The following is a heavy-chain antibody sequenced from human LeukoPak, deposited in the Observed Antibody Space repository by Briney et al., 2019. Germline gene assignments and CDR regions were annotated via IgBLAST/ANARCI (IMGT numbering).Heavy chain of an antibody. J-gene: IGHJ6*02. Sequence: PGGSLRLSCAASGFTLSSYAMSWVRQAPGKGLEWVSAISGSGGSTYYADSVKGRFTISRDNSKNTLYLQMNSLRAEDTAVYYCAKDPRLSCSSTSCYEGYYYYGMDVWGQGTTVTVSS. CDR1: GFTLSSYA. CDR3: AKDPRLSCSSTSCYEGYYYYGMDV. V-gene: IGHV3-23*01. CDR2: ISGSGGST. D-gene: IGHD2-2*01.